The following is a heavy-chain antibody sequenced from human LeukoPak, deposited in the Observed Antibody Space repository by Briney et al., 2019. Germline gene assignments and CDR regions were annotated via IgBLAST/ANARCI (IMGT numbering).Heavy chain of an antibody. CDR2: ISRGGSYT. J-gene: IGHJ3*02. CDR3: ARDDQGSSWYLGHSDAFDI. D-gene: IGHD6-13*01. CDR1: GCTFISYS. Sequence: PGGSLRLSCAASGCTFISYSMNGVRQAPGRGLYWVSPISRGGSYTYYGDSVKGRLTISRDNTKKSLYLQMNSLRAEDTAVYYCARDDQGSSWYLGHSDAFDIWGQGTMVTVSS. V-gene: IGHV3-21*01.